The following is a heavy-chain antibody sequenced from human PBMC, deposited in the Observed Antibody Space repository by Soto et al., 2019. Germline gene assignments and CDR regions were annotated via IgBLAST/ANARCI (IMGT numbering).Heavy chain of an antibody. J-gene: IGHJ4*02. D-gene: IGHD2-2*01. V-gene: IGHV3-15*07. CDR3: TTERDIVVVSSAIAY. Sequence: EVQLVESGGGLVKPGGSLRLSCVASGFTFSNGWMNWVRQAPGKGLEWVGRIKSEADGGTTDYAAPVKGRFIISRDDSENTLYLQMNSLKTEDTAVYYCTTERDIVVVSSAIAYWGQGILVTVSS. CDR1: GFTFSNGW. CDR2: IKSEADGGTT.